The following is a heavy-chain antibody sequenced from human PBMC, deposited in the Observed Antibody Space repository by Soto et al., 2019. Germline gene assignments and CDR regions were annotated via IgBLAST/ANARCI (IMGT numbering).Heavy chain of an antibody. V-gene: IGHV3-23*01. J-gene: IGHJ4*02. CDR3: AKDGGSVCSGGTCYFQAPDY. D-gene: IGHD2-15*01. Sequence: WGSLRLSCAAAGFTSCSYAMSWVRLAPGKGLEWVSGIDGSGRNTYYAESVKGRFTISRDNSKNTLSVQMNGLRVEDTALYYCAKDGGSVCSGGTCYFQAPDYWGQGTLVTVSS. CDR1: GFTSCSYA. CDR2: IDGSGRNT.